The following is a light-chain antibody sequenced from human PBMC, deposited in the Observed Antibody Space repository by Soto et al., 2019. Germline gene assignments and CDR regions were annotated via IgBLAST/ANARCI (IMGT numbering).Light chain of an antibody. CDR2: STS. V-gene: IGKV3-15*01. CDR3: QQYNNWPPWT. CDR1: QSVSSY. J-gene: IGKJ1*01. Sequence: EIVRTQSPATLSVSPGERATLSCRAGQSVSSYLAWYQQQPGQGPRLLIHSTSTRATGIPGRFSGSGSGTEFTLTISSLQSEDFEVYYCQQYNNWPPWTFGQGTKVEIK.